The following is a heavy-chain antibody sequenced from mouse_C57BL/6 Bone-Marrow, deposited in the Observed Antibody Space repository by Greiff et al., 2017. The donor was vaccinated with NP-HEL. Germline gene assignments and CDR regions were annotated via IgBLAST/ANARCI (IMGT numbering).Heavy chain of an antibody. D-gene: IGHD2-1*01. V-gene: IGHV1-26*01. CDR1: GYTFTDYY. CDR2: INPNNGGT. Sequence: EVQLQQSGPELVKPGASVKISCKASGYTFTDYYMNWVKQSHGKSLEWIGDINPNNGGTSYNQKFKGKATLTVDKSSSTAYMELRSLTSEDSAVYYCATWPLYGNIYAMDYWGQGTSVTVSS. CDR3: ATWPLYGNIYAMDY. J-gene: IGHJ4*01.